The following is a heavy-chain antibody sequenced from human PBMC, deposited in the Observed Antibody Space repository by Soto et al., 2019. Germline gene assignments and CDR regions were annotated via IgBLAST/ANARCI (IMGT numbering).Heavy chain of an antibody. J-gene: IGHJ4*02. CDR3: ARASYNWNDEDY. D-gene: IGHD1-1*01. V-gene: IGHV3-30-3*01. Sequence: QVQLVESGGGVVQPGRSLRLSCAASGFTFSSYAMHWVRQAPGKGLEWVAVISYDGSNKYYADSVKGRFTISRDNSKNPLYLQMNSLRAEDTAVYYCARASYNWNDEDYWGQGTLVTVSS. CDR1: GFTFSSYA. CDR2: ISYDGSNK.